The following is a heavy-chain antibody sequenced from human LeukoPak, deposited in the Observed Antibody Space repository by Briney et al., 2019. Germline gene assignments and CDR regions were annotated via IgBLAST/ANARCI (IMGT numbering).Heavy chain of an antibody. CDR1: GYTITGYY. J-gene: IGHJ4*02. D-gene: IGHD2-15*01. Sequence: ASVKVSCKAFGYTITGYYIHWVRQAPGQGLEWMGWINPNNGDTNYAQKFQGRVTMTRDTSITTAYMELSRLKSDDTAVYYCATVRDIVVGGGPYYFDYWGQGTLVTVSS. CDR2: INPNNGDT. V-gene: IGHV1-2*02. CDR3: ATVRDIVVGGGPYYFDY.